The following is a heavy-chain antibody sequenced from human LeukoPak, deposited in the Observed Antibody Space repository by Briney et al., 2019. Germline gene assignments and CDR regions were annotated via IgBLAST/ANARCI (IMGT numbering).Heavy chain of an antibody. CDR3: ARGLGRSITMVRGVMDG. D-gene: IGHD3-10*01. V-gene: IGHV4-34*01. CDR1: GVSFSGYY. J-gene: IGHJ6*02. Sequence: SETLSLTCAVYGVSFSGYYWSWLRQPPGKGLEWFGEINHSGSTNYNPSLKSRVTISVDTSKNQFSLKLSSVTAGATAVYYCARGLGRSITMVRGVMDGGGQRTTVTVSS. CDR2: INHSGST.